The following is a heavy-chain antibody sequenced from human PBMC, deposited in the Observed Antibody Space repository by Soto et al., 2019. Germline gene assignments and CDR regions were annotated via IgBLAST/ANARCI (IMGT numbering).Heavy chain of an antibody. V-gene: IGHV1-18*01. CDR2: INAYNGNT. Sequence: ASVKVSCKASGYSFTRYGVGWARQAPGQGLEWMGWINAYNGNTNYAQNLQGRLTLTTDTSTTTAYMELRSLRSNDTAIYYCAMVDVYVTPSPQDVWGQGTTVTVSS. CDR3: AMVDVYVTPSPQDV. J-gene: IGHJ6*02. CDR1: GYSFTRYG. D-gene: IGHD3-16*01.